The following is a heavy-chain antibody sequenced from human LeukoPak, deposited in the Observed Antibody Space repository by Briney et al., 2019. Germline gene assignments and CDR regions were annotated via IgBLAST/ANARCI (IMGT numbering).Heavy chain of an antibody. CDR1: GGTFSSYA. CDR3: ARAFISFVVVTAFDY. J-gene: IGHJ4*02. CDR2: IIPIFGTA. V-gene: IGHV1-69*05. Sequence: ASVKVSCKASGGTFSSYAISWVRQAPGQGLEWMGGIIPIFGTANYAQKFQGRVTITTDESTSTAYTELSSLRSEDTAVYYCARAFISFVVVTAFDYWDQGTLVTVSS. D-gene: IGHD2-21*02.